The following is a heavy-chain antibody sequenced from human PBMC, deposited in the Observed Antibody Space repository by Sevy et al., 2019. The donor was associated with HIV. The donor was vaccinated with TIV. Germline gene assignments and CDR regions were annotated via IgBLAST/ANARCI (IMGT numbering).Heavy chain of an antibody. Sequence: ASVKVSCKASGGSFSNFPVSWVRQAPGQGLEWMGMIISKFGTTDYAQKFQGRVTITADESTTTAYMELTSLRSEVTAVYYCAREIPDYVSGYYSVDAFDIWGQGTKVTVSS. D-gene: IGHD3-22*01. V-gene: IGHV1-69*13. J-gene: IGHJ3*02. CDR1: GGSFSNFP. CDR2: IISKFGTT. CDR3: AREIPDYVSGYYSVDAFDI.